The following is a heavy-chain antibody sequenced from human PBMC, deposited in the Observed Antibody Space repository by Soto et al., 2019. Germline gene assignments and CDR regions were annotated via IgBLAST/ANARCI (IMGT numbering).Heavy chain of an antibody. CDR3: ARLSGRAALPY. CDR1: GGSISSSSYY. D-gene: IGHD6-6*01. CDR2: IYYSGST. V-gene: IGHV4-39*01. Sequence: QLQLQESGPGLVKPSETLSLTCTVSGGSISSSSYYWGWIRQPPGKGLEWIGSIYYSGSTYYNPSLKRRVTISGDTSKNQCTRTRSSVPAAYTDVYYWARLSGRAALPYWGQGTLVTVSS. J-gene: IGHJ4*02.